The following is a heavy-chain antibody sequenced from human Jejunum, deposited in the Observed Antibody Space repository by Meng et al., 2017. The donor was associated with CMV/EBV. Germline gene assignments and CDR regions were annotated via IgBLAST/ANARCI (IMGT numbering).Heavy chain of an antibody. D-gene: IGHD3-3*01. CDR1: YVFTSYG. Sequence: YVFTSYGISWGRQAPGQGLERMGRISTLKRDTDYEQNFQGRVTLTTDTSTKRAYMGMRSLRSDDTAVYYCERVNTTLGVPMHFESWGQGTLVTVSS. CDR3: ERVNTTLGVPMHFES. J-gene: IGHJ1*01. V-gene: IGHV1-18*01. CDR2: ISTLKRDT.